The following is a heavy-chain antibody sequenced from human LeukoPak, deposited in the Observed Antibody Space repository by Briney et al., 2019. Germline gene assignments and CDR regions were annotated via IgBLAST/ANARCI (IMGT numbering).Heavy chain of an antibody. J-gene: IGHJ5*02. V-gene: IGHV1-2*02. D-gene: IGHD3-9*01. CDR2: INPNSGGT. CDR3: AHYDILTGRGNWFDP. Sequence: GASVKVSCKASGYTFTNYYMHWVRQAPGQGLEWMGWINPNSGGTNYAQKFQGRVTMTRDTSISTAYMELSRLRSDDTAVYYCAHYDILTGRGNWFDPWGQGTLVTVSS. CDR1: GYTFTNYY.